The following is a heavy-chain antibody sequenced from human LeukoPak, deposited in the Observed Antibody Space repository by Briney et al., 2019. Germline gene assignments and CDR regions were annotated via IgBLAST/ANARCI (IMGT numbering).Heavy chain of an antibody. CDR3: AKGVTIFGVVTRSDAFDI. D-gene: IGHD3-3*01. CDR2: ISGSGGST. J-gene: IGHJ3*02. Sequence: PGGSLRLSCAASGFTFSSSAMSWVRQAPGKGLEWVSAISGSGGSTYYADSVKGRFTISRDNSKNTLYLQMNSLRAEDTAVYYCAKGVTIFGVVTRSDAFDIWGQGTMVTVSS. V-gene: IGHV3-23*01. CDR1: GFTFSSSA.